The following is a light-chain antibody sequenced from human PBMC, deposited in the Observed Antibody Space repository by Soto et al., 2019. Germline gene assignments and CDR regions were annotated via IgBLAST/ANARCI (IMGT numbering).Light chain of an antibody. Sequence: EIVLTQSPGTLSLSPGERATLSCRASHSVSSSYLAWYQQKPGQAPRLLIYDASNRATDIPARFSGSGSGTDFTLTISSLEPEDFAVYYCQQRGNWPRTFGQGTKLEIK. CDR1: HSVSSSY. J-gene: IGKJ2*01. V-gene: IGKV3D-20*02. CDR3: QQRGNWPRT. CDR2: DAS.